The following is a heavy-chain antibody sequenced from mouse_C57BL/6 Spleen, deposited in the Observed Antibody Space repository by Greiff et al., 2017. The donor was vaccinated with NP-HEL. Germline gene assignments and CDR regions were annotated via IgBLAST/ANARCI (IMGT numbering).Heavy chain of an antibody. CDR1: GYTFTSYW. J-gene: IGHJ4*01. CDR3: ARGGGSSYVRRNYYAMDY. D-gene: IGHD1-1*01. CDR2: IDPSDSYT. Sequence: QVQLQQPGAELVRPGTSVKLSCKASGYTFTSYWMHWVKQRPGQGLEWIGVIDPSDSYTNYNQKFKGKATLTVDTSSSTAYMQLSSLTSEDSAVYYCARGGGSSYVRRNYYAMDYWGQGTSVTVSS. V-gene: IGHV1-59*01.